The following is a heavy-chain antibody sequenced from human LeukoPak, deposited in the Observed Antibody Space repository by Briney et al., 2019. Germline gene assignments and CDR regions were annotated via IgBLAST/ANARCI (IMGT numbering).Heavy chain of an antibody. J-gene: IGHJ4*02. CDR2: IIPIFGTA. CDR3: ARITYVDTAIGD. D-gene: IGHD5-18*01. V-gene: IGHV1-69*13. Sequence: ASVKVSCKASEATFTSYVISWVRQAPGQGLEGMGGIIPIFGTANSAQKFQGRVTITADESTSTAYMELSSLRSEDTAVYYCARITYVDTAIGDWGQGTLVTVSS. CDR1: EATFTSYV.